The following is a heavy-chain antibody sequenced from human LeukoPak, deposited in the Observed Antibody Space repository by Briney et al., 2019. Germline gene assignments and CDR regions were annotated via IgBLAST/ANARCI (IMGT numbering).Heavy chain of an antibody. CDR2: ISQNGNEK. CDR1: GFTFSTYA. J-gene: IGHJ3*02. V-gene: IGHV3-30*04. D-gene: IGHD3-10*01. CDR3: ARTQWFGDPTAEREAFDI. Sequence: GTSLRLSCAASGFTFSTYAMHWVRQAPGKGLEWVAVISQNGNEKYYTDSVKGRFTISRDNAKNSLYLQMKSLRAEDTAVYYCARTQWFGDPTAEREAFDIWGQGTMVTVSS.